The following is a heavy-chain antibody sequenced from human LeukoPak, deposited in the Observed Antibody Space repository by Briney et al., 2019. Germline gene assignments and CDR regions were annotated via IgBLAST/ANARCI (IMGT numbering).Heavy chain of an antibody. D-gene: IGHD6-19*01. CDR2: ISSSSSTI. CDR1: GFTFSSYS. J-gene: IGHJ4*02. CDR3: AKDNGIAVAGTDFDY. V-gene: IGHV3-48*01. Sequence: GGSLRLSCAASGFTFSSYSMNWVRQAPGKGLEWVSYISSSSSTIYYADSVKGRFTISRDNAKNSLYLQMNSLRAEDTALYYCAKDNGIAVAGTDFDYWGQGTLVTVSS.